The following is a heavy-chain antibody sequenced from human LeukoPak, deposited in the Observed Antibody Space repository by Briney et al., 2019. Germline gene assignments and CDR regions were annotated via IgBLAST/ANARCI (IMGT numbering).Heavy chain of an antibody. CDR2: VSDSGATT. CDR1: GFTFSSYA. CDR3: AKSFIVLMVYAIKYFDY. V-gene: IGHV3-23*01. Sequence: PGGSLRLSCVASGFTFSSYAMSWVRQAPGKGLEWVSSVSDSGATTYYADSVKGRFTISRDNSKNTLYLQMNSLRAEDTAVYYCAKSFIVLMVYAIKYFDYWGQGTLVTVSS. D-gene: IGHD2-8*01. J-gene: IGHJ4*02.